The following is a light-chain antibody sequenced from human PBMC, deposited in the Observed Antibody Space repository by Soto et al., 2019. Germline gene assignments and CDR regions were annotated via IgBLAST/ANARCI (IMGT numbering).Light chain of an antibody. Sequence: DIVMTQSPLSLPVTPGEPASISCRSSQSLLHSNGYNYLDWYLQKPGQSPQLLIYLGSNRASGVPDRFSGSGSGTDFTLKISRVEAEDVGVYYCMQAIQNPLTFGGGTKVEIK. CDR2: LGS. J-gene: IGKJ4*01. V-gene: IGKV2-28*01. CDR3: MQAIQNPLT. CDR1: QSLLHSNGYNY.